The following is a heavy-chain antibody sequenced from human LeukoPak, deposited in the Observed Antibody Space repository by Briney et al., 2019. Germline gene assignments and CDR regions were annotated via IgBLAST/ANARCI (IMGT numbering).Heavy chain of an antibody. V-gene: IGHV3-30*18. Sequence: PGGSLRLSCAASGFTFSNFGFHWVRQAPGKGLEWVAVISYDGTNKYYADSVKGRFTISIDNSKNTLYLQMDSLRAEDTAVYYCAKDWSSKFARYHYFGMDVWGQGTTVTVSS. CDR3: AKDWSSKFARYHYFGMDV. D-gene: IGHD3-3*01. J-gene: IGHJ6*02. CDR2: ISYDGTNK. CDR1: GFTFSNFG.